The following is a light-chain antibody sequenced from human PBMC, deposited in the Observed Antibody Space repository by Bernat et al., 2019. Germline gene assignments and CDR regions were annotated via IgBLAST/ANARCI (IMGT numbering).Light chain of an antibody. CDR2: YGT. V-gene: IGKV3-11*01. J-gene: IGKJ4*01. CDR1: QSIDTY. CDR3: QQRSNWPFPLT. Sequence: DIVLTQSPATLSLSPGQRATLSCRTSQSIDTYLACYQQKPGQAPRLLSSYGTSMATGIPARFSGSGSGTGFALTISSLEPEDFAVYYCQQRSNWPFPLTFGGGTKVEMK.